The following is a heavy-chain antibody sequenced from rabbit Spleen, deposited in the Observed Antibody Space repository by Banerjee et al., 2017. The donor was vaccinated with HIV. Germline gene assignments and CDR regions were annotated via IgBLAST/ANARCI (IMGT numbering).Heavy chain of an antibody. CDR1: GFDFSRYY. Sequence: QLVESGGGLVQPGGSLKLSCKASGFDFSRYYMSWVRQAPGKGLEWIGDIDPIFGIGVYASWVNGRFTISSHSAQNTLYLQLSSLTAADTATYFCARDLAGIIGWNFNLWGQGTLVTVS. D-gene: IGHD4-1*01. V-gene: IGHV1S7*01. J-gene: IGHJ4*01. CDR2: IDPIFGIG. CDR3: ARDLAGIIGWNFNL.